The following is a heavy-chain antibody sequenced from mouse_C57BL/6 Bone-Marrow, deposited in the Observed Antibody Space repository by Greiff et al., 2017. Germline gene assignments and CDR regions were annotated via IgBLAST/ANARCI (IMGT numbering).Heavy chain of an antibody. Sequence: VQLQQSGPELVKPGASVKISCKASGYSFTDYNMNWVKQSNGKSLEWIGVINPNYGTTSYNQKFKGKATLTVDQSTSTAYMQRNSLTSEDSAVYDDARGYQLGYYYAMDYWGQGTSVTVSS. CDR2: INPNYGTT. CDR3: ARGYQLGYYYAMDY. CDR1: GYSFTDYN. D-gene: IGHD2-2*01. V-gene: IGHV1-39*01. J-gene: IGHJ4*01.